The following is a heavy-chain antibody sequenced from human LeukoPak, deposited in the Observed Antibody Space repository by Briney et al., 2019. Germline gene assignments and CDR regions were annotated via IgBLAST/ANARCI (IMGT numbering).Heavy chain of an antibody. D-gene: IGHD5-24*01. J-gene: IGHJ4*02. CDR3: ARDRDTEYYFDY. CDR1: GGSISSGSYY. Sequence: SETLSLTCTVSGGSISSGSYYWSWIRQPAGKGLERIGRIYTSGSTNYNPSLKSRVTISVDTSKNQFSLKLSSVTAADTAVYYCARDRDTEYYFDYWGQGTLVTVSS. CDR2: IYTSGST. V-gene: IGHV4-61*02.